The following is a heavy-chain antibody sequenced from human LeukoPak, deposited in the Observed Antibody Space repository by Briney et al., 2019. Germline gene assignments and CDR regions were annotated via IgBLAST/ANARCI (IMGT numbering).Heavy chain of an antibody. CDR1: GGSISSYY. D-gene: IGHD5-18*01. CDR3: ARVHPNTAMVTGFDY. Sequence: PSETLSLTCTVSGGSISSYYWSWIRQPPGKGLEWIGYIYYSGSTNYNPSLKGRVTISVDTSKNQFSLKLSSVTAADTAVYYCARVHPNTAMVTGFDYWGQGTLVTVSS. V-gene: IGHV4-59*01. CDR2: IYYSGST. J-gene: IGHJ4*02.